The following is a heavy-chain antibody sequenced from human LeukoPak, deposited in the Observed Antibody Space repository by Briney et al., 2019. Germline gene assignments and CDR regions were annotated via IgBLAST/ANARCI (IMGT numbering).Heavy chain of an antibody. CDR3: ARELSGFADQGHYNYMDV. CDR2: IYSGGST. D-gene: IGHD3-10*01. Sequence: GGSLRLSCAASGFTVSSNYMSWVRQAPGKGLEWVTVIYSGGSTYYADSVKGRFTISRDNSRNTLYLQMNSLRAEDTAVYYCARELSGFADQGHYNYMDVWGKGTTVTVSS. V-gene: IGHV3-53*01. J-gene: IGHJ6*03. CDR1: GFTVSSNY.